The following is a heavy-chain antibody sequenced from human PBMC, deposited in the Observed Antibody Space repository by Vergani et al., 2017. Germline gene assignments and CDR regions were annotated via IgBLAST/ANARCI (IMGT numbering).Heavy chain of an antibody. CDR2: IYSGGST. Sequence: EVQLVESGGGLVQPGGSLRLSCAASGFTVSSNYMSWVRQAPGKGLEWVSVIYSGGSTYYAYSVKGRFTISRDNSKNTLYLQMNSLRAEDTAVYYCARGSYGDYFGYWGQGTLVTVSS. CDR1: GFTVSSNY. V-gene: IGHV3-66*02. J-gene: IGHJ4*02. D-gene: IGHD4-17*01. CDR3: ARGSYGDYFGY.